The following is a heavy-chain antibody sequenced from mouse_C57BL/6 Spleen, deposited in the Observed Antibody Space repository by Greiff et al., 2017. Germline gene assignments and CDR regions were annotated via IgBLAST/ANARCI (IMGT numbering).Heavy chain of an antibody. J-gene: IGHJ4*01. CDR2: ISSGSSTI. CDR3: AKGPHYYGSSYVYAMDY. Sequence: EVQLVESGGGLVKPGGSLKLSCAASGFTFSDYGMHWVRQAPEKGLEWVAYISSGSSTIYYADTVKGRFTISRDNAKNTLFLQMTSLRSEDTAMYYCAKGPHYYGSSYVYAMDYWGQGTSVTVSS. V-gene: IGHV5-17*01. D-gene: IGHD1-1*01. CDR1: GFTFSDYG.